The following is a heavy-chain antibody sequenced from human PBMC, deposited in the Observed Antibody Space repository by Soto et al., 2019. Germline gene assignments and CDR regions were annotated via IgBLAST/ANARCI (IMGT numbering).Heavy chain of an antibody. CDR3: AKGVIVVVITPSPFDY. CDR1: GFTFSSYA. V-gene: IGHV3-23*01. CDR2: ISGSGGST. J-gene: IGHJ4*02. D-gene: IGHD3-22*01. Sequence: PGGSLRLSCAASGFTFSSYAMSWVRQAPGKGLEWVSAISGSGGSTYYADSVKGRFTISRDNSKNTLYLQMNSLRAEVTAVYYCAKGVIVVVITPSPFDYWGQGTLVTVSS.